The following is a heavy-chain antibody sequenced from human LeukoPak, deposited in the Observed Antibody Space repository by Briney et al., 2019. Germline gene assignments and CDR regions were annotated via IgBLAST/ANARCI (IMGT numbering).Heavy chain of an antibody. CDR1: GFTFSGYS. D-gene: IGHD3-16*01. Sequence: GGSLRLSCAASGFTFSGYSMSWVRQAPGKGLEWLSYISSSSSTIYYADSVKGRITISRDNAKNSLYLQMNSLRAEDTALYYCARVRGSYASDYWGQGTLVTVSS. CDR2: ISSSSSTI. CDR3: ARVRGSYASDY. V-gene: IGHV3-48*01. J-gene: IGHJ4*02.